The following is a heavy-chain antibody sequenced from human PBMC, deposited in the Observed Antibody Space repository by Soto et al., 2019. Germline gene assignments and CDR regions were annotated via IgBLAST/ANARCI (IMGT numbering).Heavy chain of an antibody. CDR3: ARVYDDYLIDAFDI. Sequence: EAQLVESGGGLVQPGGSLRLSCAAFEFTLSNYEMDWVRQAPGKGLEWVSHIGRRGSPIYYADSVKGRFTISRDNAKNSVFLQMNSLRPEDTAVYYCARVYDDYLIDAFDIWGLGTMVSVSS. J-gene: IGHJ3*02. D-gene: IGHD4-17*01. V-gene: IGHV3-48*03. CDR1: EFTLSNYE. CDR2: IGRRGSPI.